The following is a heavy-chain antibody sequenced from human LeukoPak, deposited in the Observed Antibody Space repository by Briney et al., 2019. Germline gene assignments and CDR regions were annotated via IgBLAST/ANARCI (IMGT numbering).Heavy chain of an antibody. CDR3: ARGFGGSFSGWYYSVWELYYYGMDV. CDR1: GDSVSSNSAA. D-gene: IGHD6-19*01. J-gene: IGHJ6*02. V-gene: IGHV6-1*01. CDR2: TYYRSKWYN. Sequence: SQTLSLTCAISGDSVSSNSAAWNWIRQSPSRGLEWLGRTYYRSKWYNDYAVSVKSRITINPDTSKNQFSLQLNSVTPEDTAVYYCARGFGGSFSGWYYSVWELYYYGMDVWGQGTTVTVSS.